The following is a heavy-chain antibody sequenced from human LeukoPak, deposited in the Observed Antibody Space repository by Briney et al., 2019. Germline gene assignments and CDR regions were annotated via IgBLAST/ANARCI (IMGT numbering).Heavy chain of an antibody. Sequence: SETLSLTCAVSGASIRSSTNWWSWVRQPPGKGLEWIGEILHSGSTNYNPSLKSRVTMSADKSKNQFSLNLRSVTAEDTAVYYCLYGGNSGDWVYWGQGTLVTVSS. V-gene: IGHV4-4*02. CDR1: GASIRSSTNW. J-gene: IGHJ4*02. CDR3: LYGGNSGDWVY. CDR2: ILHSGST. D-gene: IGHD4-23*01.